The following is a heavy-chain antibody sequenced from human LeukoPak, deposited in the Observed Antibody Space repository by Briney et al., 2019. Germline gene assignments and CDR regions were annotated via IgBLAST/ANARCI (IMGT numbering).Heavy chain of an antibody. CDR1: GFTFTTYW. CDR2: IKTDGSTT. J-gene: IGHJ4*02. CDR3: ASIPQKVNDY. Sequence: GGSLRLSCAASGFTFTTYWMHWVRQVPGKGLVWVSRIKTDGSTTNYADSVKGRFTISRDNAKNTLDLQMNSLRAEDTAVYYCASIPQKVNDYWGQGTLVTVSS. D-gene: IGHD2-21*01. V-gene: IGHV3-74*01.